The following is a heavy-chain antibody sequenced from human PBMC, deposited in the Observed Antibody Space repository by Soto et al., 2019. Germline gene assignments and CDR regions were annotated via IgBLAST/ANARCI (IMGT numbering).Heavy chain of an antibody. CDR1: GGTFSSYA. D-gene: IGHD2-8*01. CDR3: ARTYCTNGVCYWARMDV. V-gene: IGHV1-69*06. CDR2: IIPIFGTA. Sequence: ASVKVSCKASGGTFSSYAISWVRQAPGQGLEWMGGIIPIFGTANYAQKFQGRVTITADKSTSTAYVELSSLRSEDTAVYYCARTYCTNGVCYWARMDVWGQGTTVTVSS. J-gene: IGHJ6*02.